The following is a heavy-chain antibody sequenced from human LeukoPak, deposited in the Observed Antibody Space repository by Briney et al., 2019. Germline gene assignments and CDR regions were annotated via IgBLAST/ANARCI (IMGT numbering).Heavy chain of an antibody. CDR2: IKSDGSEK. D-gene: IGHD4-17*01. CDR1: GFTFSSSW. Sequence: GGSLRLSCAVSGFTFSSSWMTCVRQAPGKGLEWVANIKSDGSEKYYVDSVKGRFTISRDNAKNSLYLQMNSLRAEDTAVYYCARDPSYGALDFWGQGTQVTVSS. V-gene: IGHV3-7*03. CDR3: ARDPSYGALDF. J-gene: IGHJ4*02.